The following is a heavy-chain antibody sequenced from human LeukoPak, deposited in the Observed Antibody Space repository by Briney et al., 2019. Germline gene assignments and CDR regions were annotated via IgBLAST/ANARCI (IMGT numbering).Heavy chain of an antibody. J-gene: IGHJ4*02. Sequence: PGGSLRLSCAGSGFTFSRYWMHWVRQARGKGLVWVSRLSSDGTMTDYADSVKGRFTISRDNAKNTLYLQMNSLRAEDTAVYYCATVSSSWSIDYWGQGTLVTVSS. D-gene: IGHD6-13*01. CDR2: LSSDGTMT. CDR1: GFTFSRYW. CDR3: ATVSSSWSIDY. V-gene: IGHV3-74*01.